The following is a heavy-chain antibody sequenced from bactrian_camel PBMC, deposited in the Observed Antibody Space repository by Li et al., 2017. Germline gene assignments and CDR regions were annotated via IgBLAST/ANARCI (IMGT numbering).Heavy chain of an antibody. CDR1: GFTFSRNA. CDR2: MISTGGRT. Sequence: HVQLVESGGGLVQPGGSLRLSCVTSGFTFSRNAMSWVRQAPGKALEWVSVMISTGGRTYYADSVKGRFTISKDSAENTLYLQMNNLKPEDTAMYYCAQGAVKAGPACLGYWGQGTQVTVS. CDR3: AQGAVKAGPACLGY. D-gene: IGHD1*01. V-gene: IGHV3S37*01. J-gene: IGHJ6*01.